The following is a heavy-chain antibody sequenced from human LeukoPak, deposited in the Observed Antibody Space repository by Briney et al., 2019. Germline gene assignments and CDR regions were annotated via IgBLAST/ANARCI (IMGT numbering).Heavy chain of an antibody. V-gene: IGHV3-48*03. D-gene: IGHD3-16*02. J-gene: IGHJ3*02. CDR1: GFTFSSYE. CDR2: ISSSGSTI. Sequence: GGSLRLSCAASGFTFSSYEMNWVRQAPGKGLEWVSYISSSGSTIYYADSVKGRFTISRDNAKNSLYLQMNSLRAEDTAVYYCARGLSYDYVWGSYRSLGAFDIWGQGTMVTVSS. CDR3: ARGLSYDYVWGSYRSLGAFDI.